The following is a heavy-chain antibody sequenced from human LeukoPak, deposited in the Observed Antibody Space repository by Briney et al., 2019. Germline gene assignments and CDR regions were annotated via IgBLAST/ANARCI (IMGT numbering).Heavy chain of an antibody. CDR3: ALAPNSNWFDF. CDR2: IDYSGSS. J-gene: IGHJ5*01. V-gene: IGHV4-59*08. Sequence: SETLSLTCSVSGDTISSFYWNWIRQPPGKRLEWIGNIDYSGSSNYNPSLESRVTISIDTSRKQFFLKLDSVTAADTAVYYCALAPNSNWFDFWGQGTLVTVSS. CDR1: GDTISSFY. D-gene: IGHD2-8*01.